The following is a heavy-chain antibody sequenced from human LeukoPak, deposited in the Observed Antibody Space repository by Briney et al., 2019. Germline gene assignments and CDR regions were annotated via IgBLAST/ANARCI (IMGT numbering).Heavy chain of an antibody. CDR1: GGSISSSSYY. D-gene: IGHD3-10*01. V-gene: IGHV4-39*07. Sequence: SETLSLTCSVSGGSISSSSYYWGWIRQPPGKGLEWIGCIYYSGSTYYNPSLKSRVTISVDTSKNQFSLKLSSVTAADTAVYYCARTMGGEDWGIGYYYYYYMDVWGKGTTVTISS. J-gene: IGHJ6*03. CDR3: ARTMGGEDWGIGYYYYYYMDV. CDR2: IYYSGST.